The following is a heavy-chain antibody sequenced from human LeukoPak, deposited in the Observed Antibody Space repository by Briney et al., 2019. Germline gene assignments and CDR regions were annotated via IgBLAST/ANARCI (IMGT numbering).Heavy chain of an antibody. CDR3: ARQGRRQQRYNWFDP. J-gene: IGHJ5*02. D-gene: IGHD6-13*01. V-gene: IGHV4-59*01. CDR1: GGSISSYH. Sequence: PSETLSLTCTVSGGSISSYHWSWIRQPPGKGLEWIGYIYYSGSTNYNPSLKSRVTISVDTSKNQFSLKLSSVTAADTAVYYCARQGRRQQRYNWFDPWGQGTLVTVSS. CDR2: IYYSGST.